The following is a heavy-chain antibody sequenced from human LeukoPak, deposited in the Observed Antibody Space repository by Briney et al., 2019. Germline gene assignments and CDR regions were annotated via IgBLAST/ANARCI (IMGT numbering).Heavy chain of an antibody. D-gene: IGHD6-13*01. CDR3: ARITAAAASPFDP. J-gene: IGHJ5*02. CDR1: GGSFSSSNW. Sequence: SGTLSLTCAVSGGSFSSSNWCRCGRPPPGKGLEWTGEIHHSGSTNYNPSLKSRVTISVDKSKNQFSLKLSSVTAADTAVYYCARITAAAASPFDPWGQGTLVTVSS. CDR2: IHHSGST. V-gene: IGHV4-4*02.